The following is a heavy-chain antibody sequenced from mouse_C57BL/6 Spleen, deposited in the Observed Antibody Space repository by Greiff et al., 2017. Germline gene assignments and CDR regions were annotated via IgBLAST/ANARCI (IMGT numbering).Heavy chain of an antibody. CDR3: ARIANWDLAWFAY. Sequence: VQLQQSGPELVKPGASVKISCKASGYTFTDYYMNWVKQSHGKSLEWIGDINPNNGGTSYNQKFKGKATLTVDKSSSTAYMELRSLTSEDSAGYYCARIANWDLAWFAYWGQGTLVTVSA. V-gene: IGHV1-26*01. CDR1: GYTFTDYY. CDR2: INPNNGGT. J-gene: IGHJ3*01. D-gene: IGHD4-1*01.